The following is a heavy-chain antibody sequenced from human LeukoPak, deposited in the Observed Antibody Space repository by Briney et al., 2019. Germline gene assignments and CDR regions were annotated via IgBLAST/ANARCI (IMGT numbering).Heavy chain of an antibody. CDR3: ARDSTYYYDSGSSGPHYFDN. J-gene: IGHJ4*02. Sequence: PGKSLRLSCAASGFIFSSSGMHWVRQAPGKGLEWVSLISSGGTYEYYADSVKGRFTISRDNSKNTLYLQLNSLRAEDTAVYYCARDSTYYYDSGSSGPHYFDNWGQGTLVTVSS. D-gene: IGHD3-10*01. CDR2: ISSGGTYE. CDR1: GFIFSSSG. V-gene: IGHV3-30*03.